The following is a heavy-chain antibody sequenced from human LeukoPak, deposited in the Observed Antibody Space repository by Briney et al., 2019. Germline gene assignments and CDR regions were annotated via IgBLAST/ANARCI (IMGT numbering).Heavy chain of an antibody. J-gene: IGHJ4*02. V-gene: IGHV1-69*06. CDR1: GGTFSSYA. D-gene: IGHD3-10*01. CDR2: IIPIFGTA. CDR3: ARQQYYYGSGSPPFDY. Sequence: GASVKVSCKASGGTFSSYAISWVRQAPGQGLEWMGGIIPIFGTANYAQKFQGRVTITADKSTSTAYMELSSLRSEDTAVYYCARQQYYYGSGSPPFDYWGQGTLVTVSS.